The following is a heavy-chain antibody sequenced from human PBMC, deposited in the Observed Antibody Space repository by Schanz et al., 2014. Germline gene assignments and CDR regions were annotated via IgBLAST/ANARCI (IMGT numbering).Heavy chain of an antibody. D-gene: IGHD2-21*02. CDR2: ISYDGSNK. J-gene: IGHJ4*02. V-gene: IGHV3-30*04. CDR1: GFTFSSYA. Sequence: QVQLVESGGGVVQPGRSLRLSCAASGFTFSSYAMHWVRQAPGKGLEWVAVISYDGSNKYYADSVKGRFTISRDNSKNTLYVQMNSLRPEDTAVYYCAKAQEGRDSAGSHLFDYWGQGNLVTVSS. CDR3: AKAQEGRDSAGSHLFDY.